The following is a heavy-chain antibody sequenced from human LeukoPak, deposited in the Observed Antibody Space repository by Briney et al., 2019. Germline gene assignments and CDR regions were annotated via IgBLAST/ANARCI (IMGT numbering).Heavy chain of an antibody. CDR3: AKTPQDYYDSSGYYAPDY. CDR2: ISYDGSNK. Sequence: GGSLRLSCAASGFTFSSYGMRWVRQAPGKGLEWVAVISYDGSNKYYADSVKGRFTISRDNSKNTLYLQMNSLRAEDTAVYYCAKTPQDYYDSSGYYAPDYWGQGTLVTVSS. J-gene: IGHJ4*02. CDR1: GFTFSSYG. D-gene: IGHD3-22*01. V-gene: IGHV3-30*18.